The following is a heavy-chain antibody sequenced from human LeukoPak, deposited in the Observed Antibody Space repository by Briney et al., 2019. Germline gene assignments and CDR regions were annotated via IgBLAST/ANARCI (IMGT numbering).Heavy chain of an antibody. V-gene: IGHV4-4*07. CDR1: GGSISSYY. Sequence: SETLSLTCTVSGGSISSYYWSWIRQPAGKGLEWIGRIYTSGSTNYNPSLKSRVTMSVDTSKNQFSLKLSSVTAADTAVYYCAREGVAARPEENWFDPWGQGTLVTVSS. CDR2: IYTSGST. J-gene: IGHJ5*02. D-gene: IGHD6-6*01. CDR3: AREGVAARPEENWFDP.